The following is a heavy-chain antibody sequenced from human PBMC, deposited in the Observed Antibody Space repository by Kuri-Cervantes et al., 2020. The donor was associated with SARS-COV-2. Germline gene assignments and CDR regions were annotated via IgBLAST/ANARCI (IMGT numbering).Heavy chain of an antibody. CDR1: GYIFTSYY. CDR2: INPTVGDT. CDR3: ARGGLLWFGELSDYYYYMDV. D-gene: IGHD3-10*01. V-gene: IGHV1-46*01. Sequence: ASVKVSCKASGYIFTSYYLHWVRQAPGQGLEWMGVINPTVGDTTYAQKFQGRVTMTRNTSISTAYMELRSLRSDDTAVYYCARGGLLWFGELSDYYYYMDVWGKGTTVTVSS. J-gene: IGHJ6*03.